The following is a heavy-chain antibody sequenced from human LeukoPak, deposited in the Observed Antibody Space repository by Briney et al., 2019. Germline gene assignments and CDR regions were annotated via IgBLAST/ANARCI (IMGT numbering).Heavy chain of an antibody. J-gene: IGHJ4*02. Sequence: GASVKVSCKASGYTFTSYGISWVRQAPGQGLEWMGWISAYNGNTNYAQKLQGRVTMTTDTSTSTAYMELRSLRSDDTAVYYCARVRGLSGSGWYLYWVYVVPPYYFDYWGQGTLVTVSS. CDR3: ARVRGLSGSGWYLYWVYVVPPYYFDY. D-gene: IGHD6-19*01. V-gene: IGHV1-18*01. CDR1: GYTFTSYG. CDR2: ISAYNGNT.